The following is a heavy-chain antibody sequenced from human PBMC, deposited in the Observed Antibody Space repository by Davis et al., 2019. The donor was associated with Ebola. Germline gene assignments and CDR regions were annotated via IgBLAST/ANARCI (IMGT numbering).Heavy chain of an antibody. CDR2: IYHSGST. J-gene: IGHJ4*02. V-gene: IGHV4-4*02. CDR3: VRDRDFNVDY. CDR1: SFSFISSNW. Sequence: SETLSLTFTVSSFSFISSNWWSWVRQPPGKGLEWIGEIYHSGSTNYNPSLKSRVTISVDTSKNQFSLKLSSVTAEDTALYYCVRDRDFNVDYWGQGTLVTVSS.